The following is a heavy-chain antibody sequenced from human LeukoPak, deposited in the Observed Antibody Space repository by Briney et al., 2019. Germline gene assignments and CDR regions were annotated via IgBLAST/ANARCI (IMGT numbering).Heavy chain of an antibody. V-gene: IGHV1-2*02. CDR1: GYTFTDYY. CDR3: ARGIAATRGF. J-gene: IGHJ4*02. CDR2: INPNNGGT. D-gene: IGHD6-6*01. Sequence: ASVKVSCKASGYTFTDYYMHWVRQAPGQGLEWMGWINPNNGGTSYEQKFQGRVTMTRDTSISTAYMELSRLKSDDTAVYYCARGIAATRGFWGQGTLVTVSS.